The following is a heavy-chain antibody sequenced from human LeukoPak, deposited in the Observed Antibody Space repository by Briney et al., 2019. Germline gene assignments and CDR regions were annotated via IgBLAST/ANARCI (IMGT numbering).Heavy chain of an antibody. J-gene: IGHJ6*02. CDR2: IYPGDSDT. CDR3: ARHGEGSGYYYPRSDYYYGMDV. Sequence: GESLKISCKGSGYSFTSYWIGWVPQMPGKGLEWMGIIYPGDSDTRYSPSFQGQVTISADKSISTAYLQWSSLKALDTAMYYCARHGEGSGYYYPRSDYYYGMDVWGQGTTVTVSS. CDR1: GYSFTSYW. V-gene: IGHV5-51*01. D-gene: IGHD3-22*01.